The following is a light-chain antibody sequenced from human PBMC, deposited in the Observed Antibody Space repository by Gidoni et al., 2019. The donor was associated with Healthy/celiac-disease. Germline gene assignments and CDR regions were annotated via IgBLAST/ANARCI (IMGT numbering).Light chain of an antibody. V-gene: IGKV3-20*01. Sequence: EIVLTQSQDTLSLSPGERATLSCRASQSVSSSHLAWYQQKPGQAPRLLIYGASNRATGIPDRFSGSGSGTEFTLTIGRLEPEDFAVYYCQQYGSFPLTFGGGTKVEIK. CDR3: QQYGSFPLT. CDR2: GAS. CDR1: QSVSSSH. J-gene: IGKJ4*01.